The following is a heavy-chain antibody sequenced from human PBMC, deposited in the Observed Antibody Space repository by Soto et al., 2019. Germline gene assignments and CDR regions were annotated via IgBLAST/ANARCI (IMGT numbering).Heavy chain of an antibody. J-gene: IGHJ4*02. CDR2: INPNSGGT. Sequence: GASVKVSCKASGYTFTGYYMHWVRQAPGQGLEWIGWINPNSGGTNYAQKFQGWVTMTRDTSISTAYMELSRLRSDDTAVYYCARGSLRLGELSFDYWGQGTLVTVSS. CDR3: ARGSLRLGELSFDY. CDR1: GYTFTGYY. D-gene: IGHD3-16*02. V-gene: IGHV1-2*04.